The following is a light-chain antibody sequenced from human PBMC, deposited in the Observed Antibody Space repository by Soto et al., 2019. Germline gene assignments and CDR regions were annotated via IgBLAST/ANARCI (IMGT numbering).Light chain of an antibody. CDR1: QSISSNF. Sequence: IDLTESPVTLSLSQGEGAAISCRASQSISSNFLAWYQQKPGQAPRLLIYGASNRATGIPDRFSGSGSGTDFTLTISRLEPEDFAVYYCQQYGSSGTFGHGTIVDIK. CDR3: QQYGSSGT. V-gene: IGKV3-20*01. CDR2: GAS. J-gene: IGKJ3*01.